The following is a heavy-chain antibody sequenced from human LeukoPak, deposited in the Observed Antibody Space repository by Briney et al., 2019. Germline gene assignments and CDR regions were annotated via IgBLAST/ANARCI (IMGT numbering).Heavy chain of an antibody. J-gene: IGHJ5*02. CDR2: IYYSGST. CDR1: GGSISSYY. V-gene: IGHV4-59*08. CDR3: ARRSGSSPTPYWFDP. D-gene: IGHD6-25*01. Sequence: ASETLSLTCTVSGGSISSYYWSWIRQPPGKGLEWIGYIYYSGSTNYNLSLKSRVTISVDTSKNQFSLKLSSVTAADTAVYYCARRSGSSPTPYWFDPWGQGTLVTVSS.